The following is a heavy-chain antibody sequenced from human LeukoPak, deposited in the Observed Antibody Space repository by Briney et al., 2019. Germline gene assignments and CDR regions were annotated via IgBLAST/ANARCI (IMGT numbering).Heavy chain of an antibody. J-gene: IGHJ4*02. CDR3: ARGRGATVITNFDY. D-gene: IGHD4-23*01. CDR2: ISPGDSDT. V-gene: IGHV5-51*01. Sequence: GESLKISCKSSGYTFTDYWIGWVRQMPGKGLGWMGIISPGDSDTRYSPSFQGQVTMSADKSINTAYLQWGSLKASDTAMYYCARGRGATVITNFDYWGQGTLVTVSS. CDR1: GYTFTDYW.